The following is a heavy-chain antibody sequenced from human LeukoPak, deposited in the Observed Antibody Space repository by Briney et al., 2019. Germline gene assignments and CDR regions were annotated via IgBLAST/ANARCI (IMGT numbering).Heavy chain of an antibody. D-gene: IGHD6-13*01. CDR3: ARTSGYGSSWHSF. CDR2: ISAYNGNT. CDR1: GYTFTSYG. J-gene: IGHJ4*02. V-gene: IGHV1-18*01. Sequence: ASVKVSCKASGYTFTSYGISWVRQAPGQGLEWMGWISAYNGNTNYAQKFQGRVSMTTDTSTNTAYMELRSLRFDDTAVYFCARTSGYGSSWHSFWGQGTLVTVSS.